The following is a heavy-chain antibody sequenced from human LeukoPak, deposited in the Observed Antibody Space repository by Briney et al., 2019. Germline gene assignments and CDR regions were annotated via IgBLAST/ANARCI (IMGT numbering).Heavy chain of an antibody. CDR3: GRDGAGVNYFHYGMEV. Sequence: GGSLRLSCAASGFTFSSYEMNWVRQAPGKGLEWVSYISSSGSTIYYADSVKGRFTISRDNAKNSLYLQMNSLRAEETGFYYCGRDGAGVNYFHYGMEVWGRGTTVTVSS. J-gene: IGHJ6*01. CDR1: GFTFSSYE. D-gene: IGHD3-16*01. V-gene: IGHV3-48*03. CDR2: ISSSGSTI.